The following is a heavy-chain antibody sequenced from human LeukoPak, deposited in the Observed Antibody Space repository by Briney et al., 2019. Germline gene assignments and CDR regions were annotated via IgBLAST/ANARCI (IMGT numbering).Heavy chain of an antibody. Sequence: GGSLRLSCAASAFTFSSYAMSWVRQAPGKGLEWVSAISGSGGSTYYADSVKGRFTISRDNSKNTLYLQMNSLRAEDTAVYYCAKDRKVGATAPRYYYMDVWGKGTTVTVSS. CDR2: ISGSGGST. D-gene: IGHD1-26*01. CDR1: AFTFSSYA. CDR3: AKDRKVGATAPRYYYMDV. V-gene: IGHV3-23*01. J-gene: IGHJ6*03.